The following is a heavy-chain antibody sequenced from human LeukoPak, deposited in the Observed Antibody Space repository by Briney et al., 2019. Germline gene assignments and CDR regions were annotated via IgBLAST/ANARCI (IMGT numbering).Heavy chain of an antibody. V-gene: IGHV3-30*02. Sequence: GGSLRLSCAASGFTFSSYGMHWVRQAPGKGLEWVAFIRYDGSNKYYADSVKGRFTISRDNSKNTLYLQMNSLRAEDTAVYYCAKRAGFMITFGGVIDNWGQGTLVTVSS. CDR3: AKRAGFMITFGGVIDN. D-gene: IGHD3-16*02. J-gene: IGHJ4*02. CDR2: IRYDGSNK. CDR1: GFTFSSYG.